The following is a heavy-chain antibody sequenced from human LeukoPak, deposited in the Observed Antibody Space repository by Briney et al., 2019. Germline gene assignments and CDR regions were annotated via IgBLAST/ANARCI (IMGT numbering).Heavy chain of an antibody. J-gene: IGHJ4*02. CDR1: GYSINSGYY. V-gene: IGHV4-38-2*02. Sequence: SETLSLTCTVSGYSINSGYYWSWIPQPPGKRLEWIGIIYYSRSTYPNPTLESRLTISVDTSKNQISLNLTSVTAADAAVYYCARDTIWFGELKGNYFDYWGQGTLVTVSS. CDR2: IYYSRST. D-gene: IGHD3-10*01. CDR3: ARDTIWFGELKGNYFDY.